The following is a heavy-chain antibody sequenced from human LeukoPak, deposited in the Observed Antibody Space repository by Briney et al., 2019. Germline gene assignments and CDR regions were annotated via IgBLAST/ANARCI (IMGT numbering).Heavy chain of an antibody. V-gene: IGHV5-51*01. J-gene: IGHJ4*02. CDR1: GYSFTSYW. D-gene: IGHD2-2*01. Sequence: GASLQISCKGSGYSFTSYWIGWVRQLPGKGLEWMGIIYPGDSDTRYSPSFQGQVTISADKSISTAYLQWSSLKASDTAMYYCARGYCSSTSCYYFDYWGQGTLVTVSS. CDR3: ARGYCSSTSCYYFDY. CDR2: IYPGDSDT.